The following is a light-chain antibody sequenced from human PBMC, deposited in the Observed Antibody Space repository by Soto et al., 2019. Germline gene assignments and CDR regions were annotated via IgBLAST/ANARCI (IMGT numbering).Light chain of an antibody. V-gene: IGLV2-11*01. J-gene: IGLJ3*02. CDR3: CSYVGSYSRV. CDR1: SSDVGGYNH. Sequence: QSVLTQPRSVSGSPGQSVTISCTGTSSDVGGYNHVSWYQQYPGKAPKLMIYDVSKRPSGVPDRFSGSKSGNTASLTISGLQAEDEADYYCCSYVGSYSRVFGGGTKLTVL. CDR2: DVS.